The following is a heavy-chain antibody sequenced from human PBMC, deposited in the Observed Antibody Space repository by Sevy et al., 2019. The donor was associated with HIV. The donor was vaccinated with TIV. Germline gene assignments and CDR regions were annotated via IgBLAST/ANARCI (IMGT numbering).Heavy chain of an antibody. J-gene: IGHJ5*02. Sequence: GGSLRLSCAASGFTFSDYYMSWIRQAPGKGLEWVSYISSSGSTIYYADSVKGRFTISRDNAKNSLYLQMNSLRAEDTAVYYCARAESPGDSNDGDWFDPWGQGTLVTVSS. CDR2: ISSSGSTI. V-gene: IGHV3-11*01. CDR3: ARAESPGDSNDGDWFDP. CDR1: GFTFSDYY. D-gene: IGHD1-1*01.